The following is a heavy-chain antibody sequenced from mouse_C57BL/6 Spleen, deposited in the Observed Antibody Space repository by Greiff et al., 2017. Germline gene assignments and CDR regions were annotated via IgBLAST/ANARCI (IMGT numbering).Heavy chain of an antibody. CDR1: GYTFTDYN. J-gene: IGHJ4*01. CDR2: INPNNGGT. D-gene: IGHD1-1*01. CDR3: ARGYYGSSYDAMDY. Sequence: EVQLQQSGPELVKPGASVKIPCKASGYTFTDYNMDWVKQSHGKSLEWIGDINPNNGGTIYNQKFKGKATLTVDKSSSTAYMELRSLTSEDTAVYYCARGYYGSSYDAMDYWGQGTSVTVSS. V-gene: IGHV1-18*01.